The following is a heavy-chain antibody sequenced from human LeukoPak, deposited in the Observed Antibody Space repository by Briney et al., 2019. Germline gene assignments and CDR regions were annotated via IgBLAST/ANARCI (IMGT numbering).Heavy chain of an antibody. CDR2: ISSSSTYI. Sequence: GGSLRLSCAASGFTFSTYTMNWVRQAPGKGLEWVSSISSSSTYIYYTDSVKGRFTISRDNAKNSLYLHMNSLRAEDTAVYYCAGVSLDYWGQGTLVTVSS. CDR3: AGVSLDY. J-gene: IGHJ4*02. D-gene: IGHD3-3*02. V-gene: IGHV3-21*01. CDR1: GFTFSTYT.